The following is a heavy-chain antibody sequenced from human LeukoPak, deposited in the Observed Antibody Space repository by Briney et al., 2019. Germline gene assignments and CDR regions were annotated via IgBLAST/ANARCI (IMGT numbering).Heavy chain of an antibody. CDR2: IYSGGTT. D-gene: IGHD6-13*01. CDR1: GFTVSSNY. Sequence: PGGSLRLSCAASGFTVSSNYMSWVRQAPGKGLEWVSVIYSGGTTNYADSVKGRFTISRDNSKNTLFLQMSSLRAEDTAVYYCARGGYSSSWYHFDCWGQGTLVTVSS. V-gene: IGHV3-53*01. CDR3: ARGGYSSSWYHFDC. J-gene: IGHJ4*02.